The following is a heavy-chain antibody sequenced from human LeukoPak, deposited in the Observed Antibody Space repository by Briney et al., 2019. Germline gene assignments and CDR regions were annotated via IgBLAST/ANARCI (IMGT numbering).Heavy chain of an antibody. D-gene: IGHD3-3*01. Sequence: NPSETLCLTCTVSGGSISSSSYSWGWIRQPPGKGLEWIGSIYYSGTTYYNPSLKSRVTISVDTSKIQFSLKLSSVAATDTAVYFCARLRFDFWSGYTHPYFDYWGQGTLVTVSS. CDR3: ARLRFDFWSGYTHPYFDY. J-gene: IGHJ4*02. V-gene: IGHV4-39*01. CDR1: GGSISSSSYS. CDR2: IYYSGTT.